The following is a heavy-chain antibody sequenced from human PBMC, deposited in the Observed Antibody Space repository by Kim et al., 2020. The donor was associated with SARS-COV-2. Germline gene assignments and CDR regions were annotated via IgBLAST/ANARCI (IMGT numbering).Heavy chain of an antibody. CDR1: GFTFSSYW. D-gene: IGHD4-17*01. CDR3: ATTGGDYVPDY. Sequence: GGSLRLSCAASGFTFSSYWMSWVRQAPGKGLEWVANIKQDGSEKYYVDSVKGRFTISRDNAKNSLYLQMNSLRAEDTAVYYCATTGGDYVPDYWGQGTLVTVSS. CDR2: IKQDGSEK. J-gene: IGHJ4*02. V-gene: IGHV3-7*01.